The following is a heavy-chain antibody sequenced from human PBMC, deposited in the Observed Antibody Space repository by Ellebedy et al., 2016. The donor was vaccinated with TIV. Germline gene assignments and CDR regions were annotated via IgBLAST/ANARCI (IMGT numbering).Heavy chain of an antibody. J-gene: IGHJ4*02. CDR3: ARGDNYYYDSSGYYYNY. D-gene: IGHD3-22*01. V-gene: IGHV1-46*01. CDR1: GYTFTSHF. CDR2: INPASGNS. Sequence: ASVKVSCKASGYTFTSHFLYWVRQAPGQGLEWMGMINPASGNSNYAQKFQGRVAMTRDTSTNTVYMELSSLRSEDTAVYYCARGDNYYYDSSGYYYNYWGQGTLVTVSS.